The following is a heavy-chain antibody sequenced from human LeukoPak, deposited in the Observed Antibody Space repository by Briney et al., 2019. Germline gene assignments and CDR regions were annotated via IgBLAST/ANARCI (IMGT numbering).Heavy chain of an antibody. V-gene: IGHV6-1*01. CDR1: GDCVSSNSAT. CDR3: SRDPYGE. D-gene: IGHD3-10*01. Sequence: SQTLSLTCVISGDCVSSNSATWNWSRQSPSRGLEWLGRTYYRSKWYHHYAVSVKSRITINPDTSRNQFSLELNSVTPEDTAVYYCSRDPYGEWGQGTLVTVSS. J-gene: IGHJ4*02. CDR2: TYYRSKWYH.